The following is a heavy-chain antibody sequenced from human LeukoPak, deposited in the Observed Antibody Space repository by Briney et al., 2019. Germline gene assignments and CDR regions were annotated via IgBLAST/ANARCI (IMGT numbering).Heavy chain of an antibody. CDR3: AKVLSPMIVVVNHLSTAH. J-gene: IGHJ4*02. V-gene: IGHV3-23*01. Sequence: GGSLRLSCAASGFTFSSYAMSWVRQAPGKGLEWVSAISGSGGSTHYADSVKGRFTISRDNSKNTLYLQMNSLRAEDTAVYYCAKVLSPMIVVVNHLSTAHWGQGTLVTVSS. CDR2: ISGSGGST. D-gene: IGHD3-22*01. CDR1: GFTFSSYA.